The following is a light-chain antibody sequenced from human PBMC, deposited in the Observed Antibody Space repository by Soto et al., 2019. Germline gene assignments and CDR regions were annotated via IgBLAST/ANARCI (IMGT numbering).Light chain of an antibody. V-gene: IGLV3-21*04. CDR2: NDS. CDR3: QVWDSSTESYV. CDR1: NLGSQS. J-gene: IGLJ1*01. Sequence: SYELTQPPSVSAAPGKTATITCRGRNLGSQSVHWYRQKPGQAPVLVIYNDSDRPSGIPGRFSASNSGNTATLTISRVEAGDEADYYCQVWDSSTESYVFGTGTKLTVL.